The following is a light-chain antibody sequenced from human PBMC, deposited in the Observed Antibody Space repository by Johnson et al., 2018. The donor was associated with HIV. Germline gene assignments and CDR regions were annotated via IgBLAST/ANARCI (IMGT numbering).Light chain of an antibody. CDR1: SSDMGNYA. Sequence: QSVLTQPPSVSAAPGQKVTISCSGSSSDMGNYAVSWYQQLPGTAPKLLIYDNNKRPSGIPDRFSGSKSGTSATLGITGLQTGDDADYYCGTWDSSLRAVYVFGTGTKVTVL. CDR2: DNN. J-gene: IGLJ1*01. V-gene: IGLV1-51*01. CDR3: GTWDSSLRAVYV.